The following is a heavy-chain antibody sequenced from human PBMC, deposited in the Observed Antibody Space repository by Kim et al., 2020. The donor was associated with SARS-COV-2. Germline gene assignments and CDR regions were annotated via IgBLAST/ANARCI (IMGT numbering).Heavy chain of an antibody. D-gene: IGHD2-2*01. CDR3: ARGKVDVVVPAARYYYYY. Sequence: SETLSLTCAVYGGSFSGYYWSWIRQPPGKGLEWIGEINHSGSTNYNPSLKSRVTISVDTSKNQFSLKLSSVTAADTAVYYCARGKVDVVVPAARYYYYY. J-gene: IGHJ6*01. V-gene: IGHV4-34*01. CDR2: INHSGST. CDR1: GGSFSGYY.